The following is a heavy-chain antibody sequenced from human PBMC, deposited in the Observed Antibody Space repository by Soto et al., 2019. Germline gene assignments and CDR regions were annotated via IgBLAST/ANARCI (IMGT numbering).Heavy chain of an antibody. J-gene: IGHJ5*02. CDR3: ARNTSAAAGTFDP. CDR1: GYTFTSYD. CDR2: MNPNSSNT. D-gene: IGHD6-13*01. Sequence: ASVKVSCKASGYTFTSYDINWVRQATGQGLEWMGWMNPNSSNTSYAQKFQGRVTMSTDTSTSTAYLELKSLKSGDTAVYYCARNTSAAAGTFDPWGQGTLVTVSS. V-gene: IGHV1-8*01.